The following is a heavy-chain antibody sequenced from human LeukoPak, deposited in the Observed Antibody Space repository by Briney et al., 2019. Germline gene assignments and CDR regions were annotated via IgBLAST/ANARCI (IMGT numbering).Heavy chain of an antibody. CDR1: GGSFSGYY. Sequence: PSETLSLTCAVYGGSFSGYYWSWIRQPPGKGLEWIGEINHSGSTNYNPSLKSRVTISVDTSKNQFSLKLSSVTAADTAVYYCARALRLGSSAPFDYWGQGTLVTVSS. D-gene: IGHD3-16*01. V-gene: IGHV4-34*01. J-gene: IGHJ4*02. CDR2: INHSGST. CDR3: ARALRLGSSAPFDY.